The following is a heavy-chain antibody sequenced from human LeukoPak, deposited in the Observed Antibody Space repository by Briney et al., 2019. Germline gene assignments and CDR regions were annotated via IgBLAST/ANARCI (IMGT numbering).Heavy chain of an antibody. V-gene: IGHV4-39*07. J-gene: IGHJ5*02. CDR3: ARDRRRSGSWFDP. D-gene: IGHD3-22*01. CDR2: IYYSGST. Sequence: PSETLSLTCTVSGGSISSSSYYWGWIRQPPGKGLEWVGSIYYSGSTYYNPSLKSRVTISVDTSKNQFSLKLSSVTAADTAVYYCARDRRRSGSWFDPWGQGTLVTVSS. CDR1: GGSISSSSYY.